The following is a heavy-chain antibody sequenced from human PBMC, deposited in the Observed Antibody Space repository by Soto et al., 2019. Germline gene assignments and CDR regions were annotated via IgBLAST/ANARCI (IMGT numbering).Heavy chain of an antibody. J-gene: IGHJ6*03. D-gene: IGHD3-16*02. Sequence: SETLSLTCTVPGGSISSYYWSWIRQPPGKGLEWIGYIYYSGSTNYNPSLKSRVAISVDTSKNQFSLKLSSVTAADTAVYYCAILHYYYIGGSYRGGYYYMDVWGKGTTVTVSS. CDR2: IYYSGST. CDR3: AILHYYYIGGSYRGGYYYMDV. CDR1: GGSISSYY. V-gene: IGHV4-59*08.